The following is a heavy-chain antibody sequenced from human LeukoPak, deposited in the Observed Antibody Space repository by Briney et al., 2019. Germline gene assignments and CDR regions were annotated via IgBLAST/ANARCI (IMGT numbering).Heavy chain of an antibody. D-gene: IGHD3-9*01. CDR2: IYYSGST. CDR3: ARRGFGRYFDWLSDNWFDP. CDR1: GGSISSSSYY. V-gene: IGHV4-39*01. J-gene: IGHJ5*02. Sequence: SETLSLTCTVSGGSISSSSYYWRWIRQPPGKGLEWIVSIYYSGSTYYNPSLKSRVTISVDTSKNQFSLKLSSVTAADTAVYYCARRGFGRYFDWLSDNWFDPWGQGTLVTVSS.